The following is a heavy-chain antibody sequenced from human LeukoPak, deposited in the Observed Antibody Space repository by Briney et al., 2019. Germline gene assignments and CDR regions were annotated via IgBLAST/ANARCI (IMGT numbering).Heavy chain of an antibody. Sequence: GGSLRLSCAASGFTFSTYWMHWVRQAPGKGLVWVSRISSDGTNTGYADSVKGRFTISRDNAKNTVYLQMNSLRAEDTAVYHCVRDGGNYWFDPWGQGTLVTVSS. D-gene: IGHD4-23*01. V-gene: IGHV3-74*01. J-gene: IGHJ5*02. CDR2: ISSDGTNT. CDR3: VRDGGNYWFDP. CDR1: GFTFSTYW.